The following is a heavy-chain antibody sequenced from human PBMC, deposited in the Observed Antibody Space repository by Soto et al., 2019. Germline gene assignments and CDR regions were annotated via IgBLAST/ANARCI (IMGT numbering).Heavy chain of an antibody. Sequence: SETLSLTCTVSGGSISSYYWSWIRQPPGKGLEWIGYIYYSGSTNYNPSLKSRVTISVDTSKNQFSLKLSSVTAADTAVYYCARDNRRGSDFWSGYPGYFGMDVWGQGTTVTVSS. D-gene: IGHD3-3*01. CDR2: IYYSGST. J-gene: IGHJ6*02. V-gene: IGHV4-59*01. CDR3: ARDNRRGSDFWSGYPGYFGMDV. CDR1: GGSISSYY.